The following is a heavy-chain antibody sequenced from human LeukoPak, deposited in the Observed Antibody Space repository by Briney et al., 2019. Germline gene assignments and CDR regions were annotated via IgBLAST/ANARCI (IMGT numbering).Heavy chain of an antibody. J-gene: IGHJ4*02. CDR3: AKDQRWESPHYLDS. V-gene: IGHV3-74*01. Sequence: GGSMRLSCAASGLAFSAYKMHWVRQDPRKGLVWVSRISTDGYTTDYADFVQGRFTASRDNTKNTLYVQMNSLRDEDTAVYYCAKDQRWESPHYLDSWGQGTLVTVSS. CDR1: GLAFSAYK. D-gene: IGHD1-26*01. CDR2: ISTDGYTT.